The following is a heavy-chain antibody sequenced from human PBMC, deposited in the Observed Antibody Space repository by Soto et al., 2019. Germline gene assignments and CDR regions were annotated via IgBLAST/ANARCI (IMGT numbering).Heavy chain of an antibody. CDR3: AMWAGSTSNWYGPFDY. V-gene: IGHV3-23*01. CDR2: ISGSGADT. D-gene: IGHD6-13*01. J-gene: IGHJ4*02. CDR1: GFTFSSHV. Sequence: GGSLRLSCSAASAASGFTFSSHVMSWIRQAPGKGLEWVSAISGSGADTHHANSVKGRFTISRDNSKGTLYLQMNTLRGDDTVVYYCAMWAGSTSNWYGPFDYWGQGTLVTVSS.